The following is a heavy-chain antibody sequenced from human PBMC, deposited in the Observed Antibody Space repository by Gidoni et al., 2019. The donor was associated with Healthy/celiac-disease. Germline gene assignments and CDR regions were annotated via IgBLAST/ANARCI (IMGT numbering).Heavy chain of an antibody. D-gene: IGHD2-21*01. CDR2: IYTSGST. V-gene: IGHV4-61*02. CDR3: ARGIGWFDP. CDR1: GGSISSRSSS. J-gene: IGHJ5*02. Sequence: QVPLQESGPELVKHSHTLSLTCTGHGGSISSRSSSRSWLRQPAGQGLEWIGRIYTSGSTNDNPFLRSRVTISVDTSKNQFSLKLSSVTAADTAVYYCARGIGWFDPWGQGTLVTVSS.